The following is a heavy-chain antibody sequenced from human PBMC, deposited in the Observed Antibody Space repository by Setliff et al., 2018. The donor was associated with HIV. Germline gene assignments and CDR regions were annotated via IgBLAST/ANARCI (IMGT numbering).Heavy chain of an antibody. CDR1: GYSFTNYA. CDR2: ISTYNGNT. V-gene: IGHV1-18*01. J-gene: IGHJ4*02. Sequence: ASVKVSCKASGYSFTNYAISWVRQAPGQGLEWMGWISTYNGNTHYAQKFQGRVTMTADTSTRTAYLELRTLRSDDTAVYYCARAYDTLTGYYDYWGQGTLVTVSS. D-gene: IGHD3-9*01. CDR3: ARAYDTLTGYYDY.